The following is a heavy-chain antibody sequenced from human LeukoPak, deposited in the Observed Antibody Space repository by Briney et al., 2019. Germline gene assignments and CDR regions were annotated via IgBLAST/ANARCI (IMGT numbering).Heavy chain of an antibody. CDR2: ISGSGGST. D-gene: IGHD5-24*01. CDR1: GFTFSTYW. J-gene: IGHJ4*02. Sequence: GGSLRLSCEASGFTFSTYWMSWVRQAPGKGLEWVSAISGSGGSTYYADSVKGRFTISRDNSKNTQYLQMNSLRAEDTAVYYCAKDSPPVESLYDYWGQGTLVTVSS. CDR3: AKDSPPVESLYDY. V-gene: IGHV3-23*01.